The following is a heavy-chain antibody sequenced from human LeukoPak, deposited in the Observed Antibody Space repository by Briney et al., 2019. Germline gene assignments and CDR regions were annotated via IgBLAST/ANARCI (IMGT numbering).Heavy chain of an antibody. CDR3: AKDVYYYDSSGYYERKGPFNY. V-gene: IGHV3-23*01. D-gene: IGHD3-22*01. CDR2: ISGSGSST. Sequence: GGSLRLSCAASGFTFSSSWMNGVRQAPGRGLEWVSIISGSGSSTYYADSVKGRFTISRDNSKNTLYLQMNSLRAEDTAVYYCAKDVYYYDSSGYYERKGPFNYWGQGTLVTVSS. J-gene: IGHJ4*02. CDR1: GFTFSSSW.